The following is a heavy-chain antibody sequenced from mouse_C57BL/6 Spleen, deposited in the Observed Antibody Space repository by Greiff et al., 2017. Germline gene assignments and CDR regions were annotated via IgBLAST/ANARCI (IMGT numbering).Heavy chain of an antibody. CDR1: GYAFSSSW. J-gene: IGHJ4*01. V-gene: IGHV1-82*01. Sequence: VQLQQSGPELVKPGASVKISCKASGYAFSSSWMNWVKQRPGKGLEWIGRIYPGDGDTNYNGKFKGKATLTADKSSSTAYMQLSSLTSEDSAVYFCARGSTVVGDYWGQGTSVTVSS. CDR3: ARGSTVVGDY. CDR2: IYPGDGDT. D-gene: IGHD1-1*01.